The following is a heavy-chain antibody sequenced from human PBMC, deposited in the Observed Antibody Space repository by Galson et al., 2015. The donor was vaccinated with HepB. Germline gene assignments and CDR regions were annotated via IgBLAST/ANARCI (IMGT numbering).Heavy chain of an antibody. Sequence: SLRLSCAASGFTFSSYWMSWVRQAPGKGLEWVANIKQDGSEKYYVDSVKGRFTISRDNAKNSLYLQMNSLRAEDTAVYYCARDLANYAWYFDLWGRGTLVTVSS. CDR3: ARDLANYAWYFDL. CDR1: GFTFSSYW. D-gene: IGHD5-24*01. V-gene: IGHV3-7*03. J-gene: IGHJ2*01. CDR2: IKQDGSEK.